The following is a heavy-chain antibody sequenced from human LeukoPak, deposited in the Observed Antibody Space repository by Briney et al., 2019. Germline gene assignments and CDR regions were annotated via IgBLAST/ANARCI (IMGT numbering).Heavy chain of an antibody. Sequence: ASVKVSCKASGYTFTSYGISWVRQAPGQGLEWMGWISAYNGNTNYAQKLQGRVTMTTDTSTSTAYMELRSLRSDDTAVYYCAREPRYCSGGSCYSAPSGPLDYWGQGTLVTVSS. CDR1: GYTFTSYG. CDR3: AREPRYCSGGSCYSAPSGPLDY. D-gene: IGHD2-15*01. V-gene: IGHV1-18*01. CDR2: ISAYNGNT. J-gene: IGHJ4*02.